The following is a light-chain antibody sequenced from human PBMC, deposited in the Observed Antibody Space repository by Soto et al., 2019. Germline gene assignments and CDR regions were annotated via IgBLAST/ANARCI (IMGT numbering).Light chain of an antibody. Sequence: DIQMTQSPSSLSASVGDRVTITCQASQDISNYLNWYQQKPGKATKLLIYDASNLETGVTSRFSGSGSGTDFTLTINSLQPEDFATYYCQQADSFPLTFGGGTKV. J-gene: IGKJ4*02. CDR2: DAS. CDR3: QQADSFPLT. CDR1: QDISNY. V-gene: IGKV1-33*01.